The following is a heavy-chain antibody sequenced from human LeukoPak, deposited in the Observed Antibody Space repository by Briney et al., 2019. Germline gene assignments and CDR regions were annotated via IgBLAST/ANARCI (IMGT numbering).Heavy chain of an antibody. D-gene: IGHD4-17*01. CDR2: IRYDGSNK. CDR3: AKAYGGYFDY. CDR1: GFTFSSYG. J-gene: IGHJ4*02. Sequence: GSLRLSCAASGFTFSSYGIHWVRQAPGKGLEWVAFIRYDGSNKYYADSVKGRLTISRDNSKNTLYLQMNSLRAEDTAVYYCAKAYGGYFDYWGQGALVTVSS. V-gene: IGHV3-30*02.